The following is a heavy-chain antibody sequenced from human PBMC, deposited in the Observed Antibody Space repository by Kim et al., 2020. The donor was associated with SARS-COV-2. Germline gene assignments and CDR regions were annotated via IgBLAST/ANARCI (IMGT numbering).Heavy chain of an antibody. Sequence: GGSLRLSCKASGFTFNDYYMNWIRQVPGKGLEWIADISSTGVYKTYTDSVKGRFTISRDNVDNSLHLDMQNLSVDDTAIYYCARDPEGYGDMDNHFDSWGQGTLVTVSS. D-gene: IGHD4-17*01. V-gene: IGHV3-11*06. CDR1: GFTFNDYY. J-gene: IGHJ5*01. CDR3: ARDPEGYGDMDNHFDS. CDR2: ISSTGVYK.